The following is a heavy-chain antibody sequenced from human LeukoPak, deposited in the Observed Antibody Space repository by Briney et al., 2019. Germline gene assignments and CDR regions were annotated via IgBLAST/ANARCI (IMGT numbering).Heavy chain of an antibody. J-gene: IGHJ4*02. V-gene: IGHV4-59*08. D-gene: IGHD5-24*01. CDR3: ARHQDGYGDYFDF. CDR1: GFTFSDFA. Sequence: GSLTLSCKVSGFTFSDFAMTWVRQAPGKGLEWIGYIHSSGRTKYDPSPESRVTISIDTSMNQFSLKVSSVTAPDTAVYYCARHQDGYGDYFDFWGQGILVTVSS. CDR2: IHSSGRT.